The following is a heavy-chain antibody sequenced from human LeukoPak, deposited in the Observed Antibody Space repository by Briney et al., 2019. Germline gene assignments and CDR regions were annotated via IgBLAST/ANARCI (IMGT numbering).Heavy chain of an antibody. CDR3: ARTPQWELLYWFDP. CDR1: GYTFTGYY. J-gene: IGHJ5*02. V-gene: IGHV1-2*02. CDR2: INPNSGGT. Sequence: ASVKVSCKASGYTFTGYYVHWVRQAPGQGLEWMGWINPNSGGTDFAQKFQGRVTMTRDTSISTAYMELSRLRSDDTAVYYCARTPQWELLYWFDPWGQGTMVCVSS. D-gene: IGHD1-26*01.